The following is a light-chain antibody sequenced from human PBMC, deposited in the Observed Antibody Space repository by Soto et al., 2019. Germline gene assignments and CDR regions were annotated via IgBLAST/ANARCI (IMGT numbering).Light chain of an antibody. J-gene: IGLJ1*01. CDR3: SSYTSSSTLV. CDR1: SSDVGGYNY. Sequence: QSALTPPASVSGSPGQSITISCTGTSSDVGGYNYVSWYLQHPGKAPKLIIYDVSNRPSGVSNRFSGSKSGNTASLTISGLQAEDEADYYCSSYTSSSTLVFGTGTKLTVL. V-gene: IGLV2-14*01. CDR2: DVS.